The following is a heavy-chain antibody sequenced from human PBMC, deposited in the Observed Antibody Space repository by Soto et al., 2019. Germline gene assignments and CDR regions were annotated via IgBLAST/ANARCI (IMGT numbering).Heavy chain of an antibody. CDR2: ISAYNDNT. Sequence: ASVKVSCKASGYTFTSYGISWVRQAPGQGLEWMGWISAYNDNTNYAQKLQGRVTMTTDTSTSTAYMELRSLRSDDTAVFYCARDLIRYSSGGYYFDYWGQGTLVTVSS. J-gene: IGHJ4*02. V-gene: IGHV1-18*01. CDR1: GYTFTSYG. CDR3: ARDLIRYSSGGYYFDY. D-gene: IGHD6-19*01.